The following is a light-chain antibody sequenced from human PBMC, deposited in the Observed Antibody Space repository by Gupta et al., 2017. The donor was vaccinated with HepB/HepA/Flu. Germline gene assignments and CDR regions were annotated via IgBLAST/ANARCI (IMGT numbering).Light chain of an antibody. CDR1: SSDVGGYNY. Sequence: QSALTQPRSVSGSPRQSVTISCTGTSSDVGGYNYVSWYQQHPGKAPKLIIYNVNKRPSGFPDRFSGSKSGDRASLTISGLQAEDEADCYCCSYAGTYTYVFGTGTRVTVL. V-gene: IGLV2-11*01. J-gene: IGLJ1*01. CDR3: CSYAGTYTYV. CDR2: NVN.